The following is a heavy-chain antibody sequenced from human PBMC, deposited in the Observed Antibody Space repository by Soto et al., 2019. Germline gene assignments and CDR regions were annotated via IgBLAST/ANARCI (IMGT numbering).Heavy chain of an antibody. V-gene: IGHV4-39*01. CDR1: GGSISSSSYY. D-gene: IGHD5-18*01. J-gene: IGHJ4*02. CDR3: AGSGRGYSYFVGFDY. Sequence: PSETLSLTCTVSGGSISSSSYYWGWIRQPPGKGLEWIGSIYYSGSTYYNPSLKSRVTISVDTSKNQFSLKLSSVTAADTAVHYCAGSGRGYSYFVGFDYWGQGTLVTVSS. CDR2: IYYSGST.